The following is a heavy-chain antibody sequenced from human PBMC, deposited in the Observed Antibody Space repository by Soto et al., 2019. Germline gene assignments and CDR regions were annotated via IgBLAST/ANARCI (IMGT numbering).Heavy chain of an antibody. J-gene: IGHJ6*02. CDR3: ARDFLLIGLVRHYYYYYGMDV. CDR1: GFTFSSYS. D-gene: IGHD6-19*01. Sequence: PGGSLRLSCAASGFTFSSYSMNWVRQAPGKGLEWVSYISSSSSTIYYADSVKGRFTISRDNAKNSLYLQMNSLRDEDTAVYYCARDFLLIGLVRHYYYYYGMDVWGQGTTVTVSS. V-gene: IGHV3-48*02. CDR2: ISSSSSTI.